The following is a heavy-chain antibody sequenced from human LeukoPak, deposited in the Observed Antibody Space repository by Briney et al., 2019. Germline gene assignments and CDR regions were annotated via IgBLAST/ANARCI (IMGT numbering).Heavy chain of an antibody. CDR1: GFTFSSYA. Sequence: PGGSLRLSCAASGFTFSSYAMSWVRHAPGEGLEWVSAISGSGGSTYYADSVKGRFTISRDNPKNTLYLQMNSLRAEDTAVYYCAKDDYGDYVGYFDYWGQGTLVTVSS. CDR2: ISGSGGST. V-gene: IGHV3-23*01. CDR3: AKDDYGDYVGYFDY. D-gene: IGHD4-17*01. J-gene: IGHJ4*02.